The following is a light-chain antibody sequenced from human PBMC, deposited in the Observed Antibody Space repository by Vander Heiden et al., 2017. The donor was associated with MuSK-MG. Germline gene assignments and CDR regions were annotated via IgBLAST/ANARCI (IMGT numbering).Light chain of an antibody. CDR2: GAS. CDR3: QQYGSSPYT. J-gene: IGKJ2*01. CDR1: QRVSSNF. V-gene: IGKV3-20*01. Sequence: EIVLTQSPGTLSLSPGERATLSCRASQRVSSNFLAWYQQRFGQAPRLLLYGASSRATGVPDRFSVSGSGTDFTLTISRLEPEDFAVYYCQQYGSSPYTFGQGTKLEIK.